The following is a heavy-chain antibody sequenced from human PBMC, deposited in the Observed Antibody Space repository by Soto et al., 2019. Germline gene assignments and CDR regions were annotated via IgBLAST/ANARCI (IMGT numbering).Heavy chain of an antibody. CDR2: VDPGVGDT. CDR1: GSSFSDYD. V-gene: IGHV1-69-2*01. J-gene: IGHJ5*01. Sequence: EVQLVQSGPEVKMPGTTVKISCMVSGSSFSDYDIHWVQQAPGKGFQWMGCVDPGVGDTKYAENFTGSRTNTAGKSTNTAYMLMSNLRAEDTAMYYFGTARHTITGVVIPSAVGTWFDSWGQGAQFALAS. CDR3: GTARHTITGVVIPSAVGTWFDS. D-gene: IGHD2-8*02.